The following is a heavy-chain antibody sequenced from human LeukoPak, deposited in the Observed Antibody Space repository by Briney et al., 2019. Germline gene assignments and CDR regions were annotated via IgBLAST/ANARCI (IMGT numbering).Heavy chain of an antibody. D-gene: IGHD2-15*01. Sequence: GGSLRLSCAASGFSFSSFWMGWVRQVSGKRPEWVANINEDGSKKQYVESLKGQFPIARDNAKNSLYLQMNNLRVEDTGVYYCARAIGGYNVMDVWGQGTTVTVSS. CDR3: ARAIGGYNVMDV. CDR2: INEDGSKK. V-gene: IGHV3-7*04. J-gene: IGHJ6*02. CDR1: GFSFSSFW.